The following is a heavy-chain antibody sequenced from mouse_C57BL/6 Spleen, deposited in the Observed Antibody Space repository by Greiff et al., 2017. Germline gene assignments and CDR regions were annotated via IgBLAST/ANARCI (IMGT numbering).Heavy chain of an antibody. Sequence: VMLVESGPGLVQPSQSLSITCTVSGFSFTSYGVHWVRQSPGKGLEWLGVIRSGGSTDYNAAFISRLSISKDNSTSQVFFKMNSRQADDTAIYDWARKRGTLDAMDYWGQGTSVTVSS. CDR2: IRSGGST. CDR3: ARKRGTLDAMDY. D-gene: IGHD3-3*01. J-gene: IGHJ4*01. V-gene: IGHV2-2*01. CDR1: GFSFTSYG.